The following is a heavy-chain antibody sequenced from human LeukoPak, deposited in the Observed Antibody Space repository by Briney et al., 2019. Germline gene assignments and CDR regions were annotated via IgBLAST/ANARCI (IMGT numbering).Heavy chain of an antibody. CDR3: ARVPHSVEGSMKAVFIHYFDC. CDR2: IDHSGNT. CDR1: GYSINSGYC. Sequence: SETLSLTCAVSGYSINSGYCWGWIRQPPGKGLEWIGGIDHSGNTHYNPSLKNRVTISADTSKNEFSLKLSSVTATDTAVYYCARVPHSVEGSMKAVFIHYFDCWGQGSLVTVSS. V-gene: IGHV4-38-2*01. D-gene: IGHD3-22*01. J-gene: IGHJ4*02.